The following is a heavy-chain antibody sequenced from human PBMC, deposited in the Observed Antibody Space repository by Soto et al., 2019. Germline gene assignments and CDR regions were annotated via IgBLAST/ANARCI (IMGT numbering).Heavy chain of an antibody. D-gene: IGHD2-2*01. J-gene: IGHJ6*02. CDR2: ISSSSSTI. CDR1: GFTFSSYS. V-gene: IGHV3-48*02. CDR3: ARDGDCSSTSCYPSYYYYGMGV. Sequence: GGSLRLSCAASGFTFSSYSMNWVRQAPGKGLEWVSYISSSSSTIYYADSVKGRFTISRDNAKNSLYLQMNSLRDEDTAVYYCARDGDCSSTSCYPSYYYYGMGVWGQGTTVTVSS.